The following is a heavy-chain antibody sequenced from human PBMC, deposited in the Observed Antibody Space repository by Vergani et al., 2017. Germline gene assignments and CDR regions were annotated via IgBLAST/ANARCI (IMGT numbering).Heavy chain of an antibody. V-gene: IGHV1-69*01. CDR2: IIPIFGTA. J-gene: IGHJ1*01. CDR1: GGTFSRYA. Sequence: QVQMVQSGAEVKKPGSSVRVSCKASGGTFSRYAISWVRQAPGQGLEWMGGIIPIFGTANYAQKFQGRVTITADESTSTAYMELSSLRSEDTAVYYCATYYDSSGYLKYFQHWGQGTLVTVSS. D-gene: IGHD3-22*01. CDR3: ATYYDSSGYLKYFQH.